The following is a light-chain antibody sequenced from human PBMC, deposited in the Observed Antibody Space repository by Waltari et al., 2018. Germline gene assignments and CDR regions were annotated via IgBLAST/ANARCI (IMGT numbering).Light chain of an antibody. CDR1: SSDVGGYDY. V-gene: IGLV2-14*03. J-gene: IGLJ2*01. Sequence: QSALTQPASVSGSPGQSITISCTGTSSDVGGYDYVSWYQQHPDKAPRLIIYDVNRRPSGVSHRFSGSKSGNTASLTISGLQAEDEADYYCKSYTSTTWVIFGGGTRVTVL. CDR2: DVN. CDR3: KSYTSTTWVI.